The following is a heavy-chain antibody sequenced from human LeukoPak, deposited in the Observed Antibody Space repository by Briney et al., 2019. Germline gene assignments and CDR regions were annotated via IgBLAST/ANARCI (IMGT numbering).Heavy chain of an antibody. CDR3: ARANRYAGGDRHFDY. CDR1: GGSISSYY. V-gene: IGHV4-59*01. Sequence: SETLSLTCTVSGGSISSYYWSWIRQSPGKRLEWIGYIYNGGSTNYNPSLNSRVTMSVDKSKNQFSLKLSSVTAADTAVCYCARANRYAGGDRHFDYWGQGTLVTVSS. D-gene: IGHD1-26*01. J-gene: IGHJ4*02. CDR2: IYNGGST.